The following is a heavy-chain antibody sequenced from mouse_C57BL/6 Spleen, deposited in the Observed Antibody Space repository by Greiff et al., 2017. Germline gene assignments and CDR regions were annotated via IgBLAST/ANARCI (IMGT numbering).Heavy chain of an antibody. CDR2: IDPSDSYT. Sequence: QVQLQQPGAELVRPGTSVKLSCKASGYTFTSYWMHWVKQRPGQGLEWIGVIDPSDSYTNYNQKFKGKATLTVDTSSSTAYMQLSSLTSEDSAVYDCARYYGSSYAMEYWGQGTSVTVSS. J-gene: IGHJ4*01. CDR1: GYTFTSYW. V-gene: IGHV1-59*01. CDR3: ARYYGSSYAMEY. D-gene: IGHD1-1*01.